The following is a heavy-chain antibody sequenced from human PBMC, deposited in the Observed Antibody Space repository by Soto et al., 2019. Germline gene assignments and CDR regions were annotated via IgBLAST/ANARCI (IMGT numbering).Heavy chain of an antibody. J-gene: IGHJ4*02. CDR2: INHSGST. D-gene: IGHD3-9*01. CDR1: GEAFRGYY. V-gene: IGHV4-34*01. CDR3: ARGHVLLHFDSLPKSYFDH. Sequence: PSETLSRTCDVDGEAFRGYYWRLIRHPPAKGLECMGEINHSGSTNYNPSLKSRVTISVDTSKNQFSLKLSSVTAADAAVYYCARGHVLLHFDSLPKSYFDHWGQGTLDTV.